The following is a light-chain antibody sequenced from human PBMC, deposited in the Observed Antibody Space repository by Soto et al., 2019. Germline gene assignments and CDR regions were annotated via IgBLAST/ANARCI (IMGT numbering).Light chain of an antibody. J-gene: IGKJ2*01. CDR1: QAFTIN. Sequence: DIQMTQSQSSRFAPVGARVTTIAGASQAFTINLAWYQKKPGKVPKLLIYAASTLQSGVPSRFSGSGSGTDFTLTISSLQPEDVATYYCQKYNSAPYTFGQGTKLEIK. CDR3: QKYNSAPYT. V-gene: IGKV1-27*01. CDR2: AAS.